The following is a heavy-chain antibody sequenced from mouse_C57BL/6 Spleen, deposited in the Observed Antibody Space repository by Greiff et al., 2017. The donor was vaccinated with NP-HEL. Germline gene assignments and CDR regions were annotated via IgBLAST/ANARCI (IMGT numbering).Heavy chain of an antibody. V-gene: IGHV2-2*01. Sequence: QVQLKESGPGLVQPSQSLSITCTVSGFSLTSYGVHWVRQSPGKGLEWLGVIWSGGSTDYNAAFISRLSISKDNSTSQVFFKMNRLQADDTAIYYCANYGNYEAMDYWGQGTSVTVSS. J-gene: IGHJ4*01. D-gene: IGHD2-1*01. CDR1: GFSLTSYG. CDR3: ANYGNYEAMDY. CDR2: IWSGGST.